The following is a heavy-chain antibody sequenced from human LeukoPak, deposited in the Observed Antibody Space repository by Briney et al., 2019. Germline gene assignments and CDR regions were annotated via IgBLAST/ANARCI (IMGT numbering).Heavy chain of an antibody. CDR2: INPNSGGT. V-gene: IGHV1-2*06. J-gene: IGHJ4*02. Sequence: AXVKVSCKASGYTFTGYYMHWVRQAPGQGLEWMGRINPNSGGTNYAQKFQGRVTMTRDTSISTAYMELSRLRSDDTAVYYCARVHKFRLYYDYWGQGTLVTVSS. D-gene: IGHD6-25*01. CDR1: GYTFTGYY. CDR3: ARVHKFRLYYDY.